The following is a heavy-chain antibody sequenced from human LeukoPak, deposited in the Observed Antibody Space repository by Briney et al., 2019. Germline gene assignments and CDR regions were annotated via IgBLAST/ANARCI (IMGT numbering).Heavy chain of an antibody. CDR1: GFTFSNAW. CDR2: IKSKTDGGTT. CDR3: TTSIQLRQQNWFDP. J-gene: IGHJ5*02. D-gene: IGHD5-18*01. V-gene: IGHV3-15*01. Sequence: GGSLRLSCAASGFTFSNAWMSWVRQAPGKGLEWVGRIKSKTDGGTTDYAAPVKGRFTISRDDSKNTLYLQMNSLKTEDTAVYYCTTSIQLRQQNWFDPWGQGTLVTVSS.